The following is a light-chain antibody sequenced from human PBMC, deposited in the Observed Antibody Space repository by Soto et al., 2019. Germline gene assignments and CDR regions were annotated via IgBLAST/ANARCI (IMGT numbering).Light chain of an antibody. CDR2: GAS. Sequence: EIVLTQSPGTLSLSPGERANLSCRASQSVSSSYLAWYQQKPDQAPRLLIYGASSRVTGIPDRFSGSGSGTDFTLTISRLEPEDFAVYYCQQYGSSPPYTFGQGTKLEIK. CDR3: QQYGSSPPYT. V-gene: IGKV3-20*01. CDR1: QSVSSSY. J-gene: IGKJ2*01.